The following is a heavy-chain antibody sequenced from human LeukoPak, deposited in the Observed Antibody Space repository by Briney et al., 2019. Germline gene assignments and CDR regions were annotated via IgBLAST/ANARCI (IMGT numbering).Heavy chain of an antibody. CDR1: GGTFSSYA. Sequence: SVKVSCKASGGTFSSYAISWVRQAPGQGLEWMGGIIPIFGTANYAQKFQGRVTITADESTSTAYMELSSLRSEDTAVYYCARGFGVVIGPYYYYCGMDVWGQGTTVTVSS. J-gene: IGHJ6*02. CDR3: ARGFGVVIGPYYYYCGMDV. D-gene: IGHD3-3*01. V-gene: IGHV1-69*01. CDR2: IIPIFGTA.